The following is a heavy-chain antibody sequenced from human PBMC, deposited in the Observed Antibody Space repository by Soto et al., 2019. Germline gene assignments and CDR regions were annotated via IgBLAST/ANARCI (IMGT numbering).Heavy chain of an antibody. D-gene: IGHD6-6*01. CDR3: AKDRFLHSSSPGVLDY. J-gene: IGHJ4*02. Sequence: QVQLVESGGGVVQPGRSLRLSCAASGFTFSSYGMHWVRQAPGKGLEWVAVISYDGSNKYYADSVKGRFTISRDNSKNALYLQMNSLRAEDTALYYWAKDRFLHSSSPGVLDYWAQGTLVTVSS. CDR2: ISYDGSNK. V-gene: IGHV3-30*18. CDR1: GFTFSSYG.